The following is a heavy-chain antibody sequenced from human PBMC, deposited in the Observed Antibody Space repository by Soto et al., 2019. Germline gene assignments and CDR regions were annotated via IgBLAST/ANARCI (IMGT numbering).Heavy chain of an antibody. CDR2: INYSGTT. CDR3: ARDRRGRCSGGTCYDYYYYMDV. J-gene: IGHJ6*03. D-gene: IGHD2-15*01. CDR1: GDSISSGDYY. Sequence: PSETLSLTCTVSGDSISSGDYYWSWIRQHPGKGLEWIGYINYSGTTFYNLSLKSRVTMSVDTSKNQLSLRLTPVTAADTAIYYCARDRRGRCSGGTCYDYYYYMDVWGKGTTVTVSS. V-gene: IGHV4-31*03.